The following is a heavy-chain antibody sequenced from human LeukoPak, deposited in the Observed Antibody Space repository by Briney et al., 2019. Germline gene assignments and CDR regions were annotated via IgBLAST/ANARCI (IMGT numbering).Heavy chain of an antibody. D-gene: IGHD5-24*01. Sequence: SETLSLTCTVSGGSLTIGHYYWTWIRQHPGKGLEWIGYIHPSGITDYNPSLQSRVTMSLDTSQNQFSLKLTSVTAADTAIYYCARGQDAFKTGYWGQGTLVTVS. CDR1: GGSLTIGHYY. CDR2: IHPSGIT. J-gene: IGHJ4*02. CDR3: ARGQDAFKTGY. V-gene: IGHV4-31*03.